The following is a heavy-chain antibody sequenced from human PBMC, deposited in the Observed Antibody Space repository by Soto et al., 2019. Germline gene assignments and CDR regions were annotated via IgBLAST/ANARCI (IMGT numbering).Heavy chain of an antibody. Sequence: QVQLVESGGGVVQPGRSLRLSCAASGFTVSAYTMHWVRQAPGKVLEWVAVISSDGNHKYYTDSVKGRFTISRDTSTNTLYLQMISLSAEDTAVYYCARWEQPLFDYWGQGTLVTVSS. CDR3: ARWEQPLFDY. V-gene: IGHV3-30-3*01. J-gene: IGHJ4*02. D-gene: IGHD1-26*01. CDR1: GFTVSAYT. CDR2: ISSDGNHK.